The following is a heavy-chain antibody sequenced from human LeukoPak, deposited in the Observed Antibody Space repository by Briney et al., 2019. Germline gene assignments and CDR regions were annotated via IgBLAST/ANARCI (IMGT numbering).Heavy chain of an antibody. CDR3: ARDTSEGDYAWWFDP. D-gene: IGHD3-16*01. V-gene: IGHV1-46*01. J-gene: IGHJ5*02. CDR1: GGTFSSYA. Sequence: GASVKVSCKASGGTFSSYAISWVRQAPGQGLEWMGLINPRGTATRYAESFQGRLTLTRDLSTSTDYMELSGLRSDDTAVYFCARDTSEGDYAWWFDPWGQGTLVTVAS. CDR2: INPRGTAT.